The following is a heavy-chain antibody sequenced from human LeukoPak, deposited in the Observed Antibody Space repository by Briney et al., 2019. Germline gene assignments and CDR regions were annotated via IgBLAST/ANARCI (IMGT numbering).Heavy chain of an antibody. CDR3: ARVGLDTAMVTGYWFDP. D-gene: IGHD5-18*01. CDR1: GGTFSSYA. V-gene: IGHV1-69*05. J-gene: IGHJ5*02. Sequence: SVKVSCKASGGTFSSYAISWVRQAPGQGLEWMGGIIPIFGTANYAQKFRGRVTITTDESTSTAYMELSSLRSEDTAVYYCARVGLDTAMVTGYWFDPWGQGTLVTVSS. CDR2: IIPIFGTA.